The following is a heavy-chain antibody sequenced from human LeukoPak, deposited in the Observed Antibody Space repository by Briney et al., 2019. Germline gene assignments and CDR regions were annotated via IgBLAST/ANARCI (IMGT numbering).Heavy chain of an antibody. CDR1: GFTFSSYS. V-gene: IGHV3-21*01. J-gene: IGHJ4*02. CDR2: ITSSSSYI. Sequence: GGSLRLSCAASGFTFSSYSMSWVRQAPGKGLEWVSSITSSSSYIYYADSVKGRFTISRDNAKNSLYLQMNSLRAEDTAVYYCARDSFETDIDYWGQGTLVTVSS. D-gene: IGHD1-14*01. CDR3: ARDSFETDIDY.